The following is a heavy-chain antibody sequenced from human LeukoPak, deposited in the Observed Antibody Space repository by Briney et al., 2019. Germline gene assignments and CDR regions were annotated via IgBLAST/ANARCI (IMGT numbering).Heavy chain of an antibody. CDR2: SDPNSGAT. V-gene: IGHV1-2*02. CDR1: GYTFTSYY. J-gene: IGHJ6*03. Sequence: ASVQVSCKTSGYTFTSYYIHWLRQAPGQGFEWVGWSDPNSGATKYEHFQGRVTMTRDTSISTAYVELSRLRSDDTAVYYCARAYYGDPPYYYYYMDVWGKGTTVTISS. CDR3: ARAYYGDPPYYYYYMDV. D-gene: IGHD4-17*01.